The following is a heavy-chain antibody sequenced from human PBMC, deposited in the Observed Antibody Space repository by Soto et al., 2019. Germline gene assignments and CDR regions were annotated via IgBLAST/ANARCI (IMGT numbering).Heavy chain of an antibody. Sequence: GGSLRLSCAASGFNFSSHCMNWVRQAPGKGLEWVASISSSSTYIYYADSVKGRFTLSRDNAQNSLPLQMNNLRVDDTALYYCARGLKKFVASWFDPWGQGTLVTAPQ. CDR3: ARGLKKFVASWFDP. V-gene: IGHV3-21*01. CDR2: ISSSSTYI. CDR1: GFNFSSHC. D-gene: IGHD2-15*01. J-gene: IGHJ5*02.